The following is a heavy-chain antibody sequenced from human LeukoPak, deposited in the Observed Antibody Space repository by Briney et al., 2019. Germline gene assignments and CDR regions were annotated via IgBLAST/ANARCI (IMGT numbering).Heavy chain of an antibody. D-gene: IGHD3-10*01. CDR3: ATGACFGGSGNYPLCH. CDR1: GGSISSSSYY. CDR2: IYYSGNS. J-gene: IGHJ4*02. Sequence: SETLSLTCTVSGGSISSSSYYWGWIRQPPGKGLEWIGYIYYSGNSNYNPSLKSRVTLSMDMSKNQFSLRLSSVTAADTAVYYCATGACFGGSGNYPLCHWGQGTQVTVSS. V-gene: IGHV4-61*05.